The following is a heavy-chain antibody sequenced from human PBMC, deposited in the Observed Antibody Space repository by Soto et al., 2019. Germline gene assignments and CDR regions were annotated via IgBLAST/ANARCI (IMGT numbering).Heavy chain of an antibody. J-gene: IGHJ6*03. CDR2: IIPIRGIA. CDR1: GGTFSSYT. D-gene: IGHD6-13*01. V-gene: IGHV1-69*02. Sequence: ASVKVSCKASGGTFSSYTISWVRQAPGQGLEWMGRIIPIRGIANYAQKFQGRVTITADMSTSTAYMELSSLRSEDTAVYYCAAKSSAAPDYYYMDVWGKGTTVTVSS. CDR3: AAKSSAAPDYYYMDV.